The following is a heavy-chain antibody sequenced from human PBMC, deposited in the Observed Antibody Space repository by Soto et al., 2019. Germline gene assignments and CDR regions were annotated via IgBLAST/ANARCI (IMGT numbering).Heavy chain of an antibody. D-gene: IGHD6-19*01. J-gene: IGHJ6*02. Sequence: TSETLSLTCAVYGGSFSGYYWSWIRQPPGKGLEWIGEINHSGSTNYNPSLKSRVTISVDTSKNQFSLKLSSVTAADTAVYFCALGGSGWFYYYYYGMDVWGQGTTVTVSS. CDR3: ALGGSGWFYYYYYGMDV. CDR2: INHSGST. CDR1: GGSFSGYY. V-gene: IGHV4-34*01.